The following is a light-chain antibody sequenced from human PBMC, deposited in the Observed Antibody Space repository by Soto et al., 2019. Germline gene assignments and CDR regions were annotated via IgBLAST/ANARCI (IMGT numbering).Light chain of an antibody. V-gene: IGKV1-39*01. CDR1: QSISSY. CDR3: QQSYSTRWT. J-gene: IGKJ2*02. CDR2: AAS. Sequence: DIQMTQSPSSLSASVGDRVTITCRASQSISSYLNWYQQKPEKAPKLLIYAASSLQSGVPSRFSGSGSGKDFTLTISSLQPEDFATYYCQQSYSTRWTFGQGTKLEIK.